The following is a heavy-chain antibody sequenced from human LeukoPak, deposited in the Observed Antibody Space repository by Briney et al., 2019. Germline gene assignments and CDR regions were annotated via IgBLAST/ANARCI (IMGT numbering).Heavy chain of an antibody. CDR2: INGVNGNT. D-gene: IGHD2-21*01. Sequence: ASVKVSCKASGYNLTTYAMHWVRQAPGQGLEWMGWINGVNGNTKSSHKFQGRVTITRDTSANTAYMEVSSLGSEDTAVYYCARVEVWQNSDWYPGLDYWGQGTLVTVSS. CDR1: GYNLTTYA. V-gene: IGHV1-3*01. J-gene: IGHJ4*02. CDR3: ARVEVWQNSDWYPGLDY.